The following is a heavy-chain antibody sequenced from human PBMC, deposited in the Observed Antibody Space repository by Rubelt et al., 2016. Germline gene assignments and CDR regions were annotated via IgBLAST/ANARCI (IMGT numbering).Heavy chain of an antibody. V-gene: IGHV4-4*02. CDR3: ARGGTTNWFDP. J-gene: IGHJ5*02. CDR1: GGSINDNNW. CDR2: ISHSGST. Sequence: SLTCAVSGGSINDNNWWSWVRQPPGKGLEWIGEISHSGSTSYNPSLKSRVTISVDTSKNQFSLKLTSVTAADTAVYYCARGGTTNWFDPWGQGTLVTVSS. D-gene: IGHD4-17*01.